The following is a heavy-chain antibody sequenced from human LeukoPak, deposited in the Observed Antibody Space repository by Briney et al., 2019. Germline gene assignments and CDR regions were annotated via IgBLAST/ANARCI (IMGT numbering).Heavy chain of an antibody. CDR3: ARDPSGDVVVITGDAFDV. J-gene: IGHJ3*01. CDR2: ISGKNGNT. D-gene: IGHD3-22*01. Sequence: ASVKVSCKASGYIFISYGISWVRQVPGQGLEWMGLISGKNGNTIYGQKFQGRVTMTPDTSTSTAYMELRSLRSDDTAVYYCARDPSGDVVVITGDAFDVWGQGTMVTVSS. CDR1: GYIFISYG. V-gene: IGHV1-18*01.